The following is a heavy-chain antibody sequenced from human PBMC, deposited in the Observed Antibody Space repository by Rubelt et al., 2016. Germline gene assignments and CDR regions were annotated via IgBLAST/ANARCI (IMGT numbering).Heavy chain of an antibody. CDR3: RGIWGSYIDY. V-gene: IGHV1-24*01. J-gene: IGHJ4*02. CDR2: FDPEDGET. CDR1: GYTLTELS. Sequence: QVQLVQSGAEVKKPGASVKVSCKVSGYTLTELSMHWVRQAPGKGREWVGGFDPEDGETIYAQKFQGRVNMTGETSTDTAYMELGSLRSEDTAVYYCRGIWGSYIDYWGQGTLVTVSS. D-gene: IGHD3-16*01.